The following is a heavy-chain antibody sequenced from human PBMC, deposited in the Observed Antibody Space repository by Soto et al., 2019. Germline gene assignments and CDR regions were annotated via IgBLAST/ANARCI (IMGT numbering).Heavy chain of an antibody. D-gene: IGHD3-10*01. CDR2: IYPGDSDT. CDR3: ARASGSGSSYSPADS. J-gene: IGHJ4*02. CDR1: GYSFTSYW. Sequence: GESLTISCKGSGYSFTSYWIGWVRQMPGKGLEWMGIIYPGDSDTRYTPSFQGQVTISADKSISTAYLQWSSLKASDTAMYYCARASGSGSSYSPADSWGQGTLVTV. V-gene: IGHV5-51*01.